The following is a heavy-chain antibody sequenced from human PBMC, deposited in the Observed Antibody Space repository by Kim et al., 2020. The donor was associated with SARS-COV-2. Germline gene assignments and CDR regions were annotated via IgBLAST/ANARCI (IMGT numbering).Heavy chain of an antibody. CDR2: IYHSGST. V-gene: IGHV4-4*02. CDR1: GGSISSSNW. CDR3: ASSDSSSWTPFDY. Sequence: SGTLSLTCAVSGGSISSSNWWSWVRQPPGKGLGWIGEIYHSGSTNYNPSLKSRVTISVDKSKNQFSLKLSSVTAADTAVYYCASSDSSSWTPFDYWGQGTLVTVSS. J-gene: IGHJ4*02. D-gene: IGHD6-13*01.